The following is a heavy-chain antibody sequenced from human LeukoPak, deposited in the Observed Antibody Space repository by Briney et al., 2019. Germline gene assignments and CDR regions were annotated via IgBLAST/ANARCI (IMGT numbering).Heavy chain of an antibody. J-gene: IGHJ3*02. V-gene: IGHV4-61*08. Sequence: SETLSLTCTVSGGSISSGGYYWSWIRQHPGKGLEWIGYIYYSGSTNYNPSLKSRVTISVDTSKNQFSLKLSSVTAADTAVYYCARQRAGGITIFGVVNGAFDIWGQGTMVTVSS. D-gene: IGHD3-3*01. CDR1: GGSISSGGYY. CDR3: ARQRAGGITIFGVVNGAFDI. CDR2: IYYSGST.